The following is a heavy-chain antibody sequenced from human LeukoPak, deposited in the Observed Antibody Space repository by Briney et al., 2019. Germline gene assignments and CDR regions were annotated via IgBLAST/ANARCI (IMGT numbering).Heavy chain of an antibody. D-gene: IGHD3-22*01. CDR3: ARALGAYYYDSSGYYDDY. V-gene: IGHV1-8*01. CDR2: MNPNSGNT. J-gene: IGHJ4*02. CDR1: GYTFTSYD. Sequence: ASVKVSCKASGYTFTSYDINWVRQATGQGLEWMGWMNPNSGNTGYAQKLQGRATMTTDTSTSTAYMELRSLRSDDTAVYYCARALGAYYYDSSGYYDDYWGQGTLVTVSS.